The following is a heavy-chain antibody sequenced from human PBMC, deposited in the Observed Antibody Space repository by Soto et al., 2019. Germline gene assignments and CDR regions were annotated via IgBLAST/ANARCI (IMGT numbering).Heavy chain of an antibody. CDR3: AIGRYDCWRGPPQPSYYYYYTDV. D-gene: IGHD3-3*01. V-gene: IGHV1-46*03. CDR1: GYTFTSYY. Sequence: QVQLVQSGAEVKKPGASVKVSCKASGYTFTSYYMHWVRQAPGQGLEWMGIINPSGGSTSYAQKFQGRVTMTRDTSTSTVYMELSSLRAEDTAVYYSAIGRYDCWRGPPQPSYYYYYTDVWGKGTTVTVSS. CDR2: INPSGGST. J-gene: IGHJ6*03.